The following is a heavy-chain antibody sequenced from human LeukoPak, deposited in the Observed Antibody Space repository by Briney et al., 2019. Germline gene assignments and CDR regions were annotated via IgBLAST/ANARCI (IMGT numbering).Heavy chain of an antibody. CDR1: GFTFSNYW. CDR3: AKATGYLL. J-gene: IGHJ4*02. D-gene: IGHD1-14*01. CDR2: IKPDGSEK. V-gene: IGHV3-7*03. Sequence: GGSLRLSCAASGFTFSNYWMSWVRQAPGKGLECVANIKPDGSEKNYVDSVKGRFTISRDNSENTLYLQMNSLRAEDTAVYYCAKATGYLLWGQGTLVIVSS.